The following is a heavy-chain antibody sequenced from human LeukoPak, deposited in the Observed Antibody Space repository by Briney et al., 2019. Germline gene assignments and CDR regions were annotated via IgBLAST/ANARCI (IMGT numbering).Heavy chain of an antibody. Sequence: ASVTVSCKASGYTFTGYYMHWVRQAPGQGLEWMGWINPNSGGTNYAQKFQGRVTMTRDTSISTAYMELSRLRSDDTAVYYCARAIDFWSGLDYWGQGTLVTVSS. V-gene: IGHV1-2*02. J-gene: IGHJ4*02. CDR1: GYTFTGYY. CDR3: ARAIDFWSGLDY. D-gene: IGHD3-3*01. CDR2: INPNSGGT.